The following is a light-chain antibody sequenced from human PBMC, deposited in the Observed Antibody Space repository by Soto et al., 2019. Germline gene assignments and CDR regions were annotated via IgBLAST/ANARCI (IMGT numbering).Light chain of an antibody. CDR3: QQYNNWPLT. J-gene: IGKJ5*01. V-gene: IGKV3D-15*01. CDR2: GAS. CDR1: QSVSSSY. Sequence: EIVLTQSPSTLSLSPGERATLSCRASQSVSSSYLVWYQQKPGQAPRLLIYGASTRATGVPARFSGSGSGTEFTLTISSLQSEDFAVYCCQQYNNWPLTFGPRTRLEI.